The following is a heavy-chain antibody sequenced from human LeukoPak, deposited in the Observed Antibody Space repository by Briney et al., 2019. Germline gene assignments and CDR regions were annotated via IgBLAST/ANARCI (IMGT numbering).Heavy chain of an antibody. CDR3: ARDLIGTYYYGSGSYPTLGY. CDR1: GYTFTSYG. D-gene: IGHD3-10*01. CDR2: ISAYNGNT. J-gene: IGHJ4*02. V-gene: IGHV1-18*01. Sequence: VASVKVSCKSSGYTFTSYGISWVRQAPGQGLEWMGWISAYNGNTNYAQKLQGRVTMTTDTSTSTAYMELRSLRSDDTAVYYCARDLIGTYYYGSGSYPTLGYWGQGTLVTVSS.